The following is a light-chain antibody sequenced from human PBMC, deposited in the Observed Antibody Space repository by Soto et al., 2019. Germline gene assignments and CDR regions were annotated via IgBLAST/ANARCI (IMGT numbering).Light chain of an antibody. J-gene: IGKJ3*01. Sequence: DIKMTQSPSSLSASVGDRVTMTCRASQSIGTFLNWYRQRPGKAPELLIYSASILQTGVPARFSGSATGTDFTLTISSLQPEDFATYYCQQLNSYPFTFGPGTKVDIK. V-gene: IGKV1-39*01. CDR1: QSIGTF. CDR2: SAS. CDR3: QQLNSYPFT.